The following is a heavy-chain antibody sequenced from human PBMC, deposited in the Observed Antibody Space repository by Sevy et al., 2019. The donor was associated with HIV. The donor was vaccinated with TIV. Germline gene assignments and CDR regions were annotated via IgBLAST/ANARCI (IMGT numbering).Heavy chain of an antibody. CDR3: ASASRQWLAKGHGNAFDI. V-gene: IGHV1-69*13. D-gene: IGHD6-19*01. CDR1: GGTFSSYA. Sequence: ASVKVSCKASGGTFSSYAISWVRQAPGQGLEWMGGIIPIFGTANYAQKFQGRVTITADESTSTAYMELSSRGSEDTAVYYCASASRQWLAKGHGNAFDIWGQGTMVTVSS. CDR2: IIPIFGTA. J-gene: IGHJ3*02.